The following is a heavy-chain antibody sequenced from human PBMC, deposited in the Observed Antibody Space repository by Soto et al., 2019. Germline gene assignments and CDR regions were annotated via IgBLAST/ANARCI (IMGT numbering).Heavy chain of an antibody. V-gene: IGHV1-46*01. CDR3: ATVQFPLSMVRGVIPHQYYYYGMDV. Sequence: ASVKVSCKASGYTFTSYYMHWVRQAPGQRLEWMGIIKPNGGDTIYAQKFQGRVTMTKDTSTDTAYMKQSSLRSEDTAVYYCATVQFPLSMVRGVIPHQYYYYGMDVWGQGTTVTVS. CDR2: IKPNGGDT. CDR1: GYTFTSYY. D-gene: IGHD3-10*01. J-gene: IGHJ6*02.